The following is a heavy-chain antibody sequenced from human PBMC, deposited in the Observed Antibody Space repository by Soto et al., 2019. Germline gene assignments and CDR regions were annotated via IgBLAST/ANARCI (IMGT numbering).Heavy chain of an antibody. CDR2: IYHSGST. V-gene: IGHV4-4*02. CDR1: GGSISSSNW. J-gene: IGHJ4*02. D-gene: IGHD6-19*01. Sequence: QVQLQESGPGLVKPSGTLSLTCAVSGGSISSSNWWSWVRQPPGRGLEWIGEIYHSGSTNYNPSHKTRVTFSVDKSKNQFSLKLNSVTAADTAVYYCARSALAGTRFDYWGQGTLVTVSS. CDR3: ARSALAGTRFDY.